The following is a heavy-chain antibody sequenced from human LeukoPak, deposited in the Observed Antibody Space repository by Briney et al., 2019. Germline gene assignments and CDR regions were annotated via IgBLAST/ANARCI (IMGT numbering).Heavy chain of an antibody. Sequence: QHWGALRLSCAASGFTFSSYTMNWVRQAPGKGLDWVSIIYDDGEGRTNYADSVQGRFSLSRDNSKNTVYLQMNSLRAEDTAVYYCATHAGHTSFDILNFDYWGQGALVTVSS. CDR1: GFTFSSYT. CDR2: IYDDGEGRT. J-gene: IGHJ4*02. V-gene: IGHV3-53*01. D-gene: IGHD2-8*01. CDR3: ATHAGHTSFDILNFDY.